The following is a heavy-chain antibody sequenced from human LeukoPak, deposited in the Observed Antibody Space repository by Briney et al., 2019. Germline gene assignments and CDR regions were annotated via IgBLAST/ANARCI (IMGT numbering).Heavy chain of an antibody. Sequence: ASVKVSCKVSGYTLTELSMHWVRQAPGKGLEWMGGFDPENGEAIYAQKFQGRVTMTEDTSTDTVYMELNSLKSEDTAVYYCAAGGVYDLLDHWGQETLVTVSS. D-gene: IGHD2-8*01. CDR3: AAGGVYDLLDH. CDR2: FDPENGEA. V-gene: IGHV1-24*01. CDR1: GYTLTELS. J-gene: IGHJ4*02.